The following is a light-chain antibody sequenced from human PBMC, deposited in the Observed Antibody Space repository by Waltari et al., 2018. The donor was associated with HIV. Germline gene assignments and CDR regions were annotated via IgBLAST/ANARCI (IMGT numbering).Light chain of an antibody. CDR3: QQFNSYPLT. Sequence: IQLTQSPTFLSASVGDSVNVTCRASQDISHFLAWYQQKPGKAPKLLIYSAPTLRSGVPSRFSGSGSGTQFILSVSSLQSDDFARYYCQQFNSYPLTFGGGTEFEIK. CDR2: SAP. CDR1: QDISHF. J-gene: IGKJ4*01. V-gene: IGKV1-9*01.